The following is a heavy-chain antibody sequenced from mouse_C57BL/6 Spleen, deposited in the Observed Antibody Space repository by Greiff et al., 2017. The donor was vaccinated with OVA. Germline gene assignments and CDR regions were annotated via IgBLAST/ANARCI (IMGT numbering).Heavy chain of an antibody. CDR3: ARDLYYGSSYGAMDY. Sequence: EVQLVESGPGLVKPSQSLSLTCSVTGYSITSGYYWNWIRQFPGKKLEWMGYISYDGSNNYNPSLKNRISITRDTSKNQFFLKLNSVTTEDTATYYCARDLYYGSSYGAMDYWGQGTSVTVSS. CDR1: GYSITSGYY. CDR2: ISYDGSN. J-gene: IGHJ4*01. V-gene: IGHV3-6*01. D-gene: IGHD1-1*01.